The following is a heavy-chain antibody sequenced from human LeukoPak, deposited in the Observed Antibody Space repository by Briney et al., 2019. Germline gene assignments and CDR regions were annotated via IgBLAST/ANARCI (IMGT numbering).Heavy chain of an antibody. D-gene: IGHD2-21*01. CDR3: AKGLGVVIAIPHAFDI. J-gene: IGHJ3*02. Sequence: PGGSLRLSCAASGFTFSSYWMHWVRQAPGKGLEWVAFIRYDGSNKYYADSVKGRFTISRDNSKNTLYLQMNSLRAEDTAVYYCAKGLGVVIAIPHAFDIWGQGTMVTVSS. V-gene: IGHV3-30*02. CDR2: IRYDGSNK. CDR1: GFTFSSYW.